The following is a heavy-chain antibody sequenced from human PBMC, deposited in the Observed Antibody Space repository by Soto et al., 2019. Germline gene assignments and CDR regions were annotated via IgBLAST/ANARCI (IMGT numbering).Heavy chain of an antibody. D-gene: IGHD2-2*01. CDR2: ISSNSGII. Sequence: EVQLVESGGGLVQPSRSLRLSCAASGFTFDDYAMHWVRLAPGKGLEWVSSISSNSGIIAYADSVKGRFTMSRDNAKNSLYLQMNSLRVEDTAFYYCVKGRYCSATSCLSAFDPWGQGALVTVSS. CDR1: GFTFDDYA. V-gene: IGHV3-9*01. CDR3: VKGRYCSATSCLSAFDP. J-gene: IGHJ5*02.